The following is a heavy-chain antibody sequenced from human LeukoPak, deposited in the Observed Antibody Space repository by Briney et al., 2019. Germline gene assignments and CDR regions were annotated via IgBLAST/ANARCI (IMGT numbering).Heavy chain of an antibody. J-gene: IGHJ4*02. D-gene: IGHD3-10*01. CDR1: GGSISSYY. V-gene: IGHV4-59*12. Sequence: SETLSLTCTVSGGSISSYYWSWIRQPPGKGLEWIGYIYYSGSTNYNPSLKSRVTISVDTSKNQFSLKLSSVTAADTAVYYCARGYYGSGRPFDYWGQGTLVTVSS. CDR3: ARGYYGSGRPFDY. CDR2: IYYSGST.